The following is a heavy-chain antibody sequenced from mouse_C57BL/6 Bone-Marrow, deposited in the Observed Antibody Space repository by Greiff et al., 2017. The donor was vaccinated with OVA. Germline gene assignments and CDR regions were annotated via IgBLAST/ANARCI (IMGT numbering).Heavy chain of an antibody. D-gene: IGHD1-1*01. Sequence: VQLQQSGAELVRPGASVKLSCKASGYTFTDYYINWVKQRPGQGLEWIARIYPGSGNTYYNEKFKGKATLTAEKSSSTAYMQLSSLTSEDSAVYFCARWYYGSSHWYFEVWGTGTTVTVSS. J-gene: IGHJ1*03. CDR1: GYTFTDYY. CDR2: IYPGSGNT. CDR3: ARWYYGSSHWYFEV. V-gene: IGHV1-76*01.